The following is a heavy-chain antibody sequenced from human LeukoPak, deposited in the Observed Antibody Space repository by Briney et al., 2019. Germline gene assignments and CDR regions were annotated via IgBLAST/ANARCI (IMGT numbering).Heavy chain of an antibody. CDR3: ASPYPVAGPTYYFDY. J-gene: IGHJ4*02. D-gene: IGHD6-19*01. CDR2: INPNSGGT. V-gene: IGHV1-2*02. Sequence: ASVKVSCKASGYTFTGYYMHWVRQAPGQGLEWMGWINPNSGGTNYAQKFQGRVTMTRDTSISTAYMELSRLRSDDTAVYYCASPYPVAGPTYYFDYWGQGTLVTVSS. CDR1: GYTFTGYY.